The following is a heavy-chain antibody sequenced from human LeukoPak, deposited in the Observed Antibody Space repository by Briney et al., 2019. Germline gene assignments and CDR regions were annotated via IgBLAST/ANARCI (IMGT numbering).Heavy chain of an antibody. CDR2: ISSSSSYI. D-gene: IGHD1-26*01. CDR1: GFTFSSYS. CDR3: ARVGATPGAFDY. Sequence: PGGSLRLSCAASGFTFSSYSMNWVRQAPGKGLEWVSSISSSSSYIYYADSVKGRFTISRDNAKNSLYLQMNSLRAEDTAVYYCARVGATPGAFDYWGQGTLVTVSS. V-gene: IGHV3-21*01. J-gene: IGHJ4*02.